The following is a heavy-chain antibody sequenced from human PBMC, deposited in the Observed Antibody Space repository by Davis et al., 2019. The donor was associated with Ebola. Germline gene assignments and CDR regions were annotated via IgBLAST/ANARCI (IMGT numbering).Heavy chain of an antibody. CDR2: IYYSGST. V-gene: IGHV4-59*01. CDR1: GGSISSYY. D-gene: IGHD3-3*01. Sequence: MPSETLSLTCTLSGGSISSYYWSWIRQPPGKGLEWIGYIYYSGSTNYNPSLKSRVTISVDTSKNQFSLKLSSVTAADTAVYYCARDRFTGMDVWGQGTTVTVSS. J-gene: IGHJ6*02. CDR3: ARDRFTGMDV.